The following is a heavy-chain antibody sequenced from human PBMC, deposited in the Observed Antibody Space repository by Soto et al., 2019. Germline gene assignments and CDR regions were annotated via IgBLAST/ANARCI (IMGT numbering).Heavy chain of an antibody. Sequence: SETPSLTCTFSGGSIRGYYWILVRQPPGKGLEWIGEINHSGSTKYNPSLESRVTISVDRSKNQFSLKLSSVTAADTAVYYCARAGGLRAVAADYWGQGTLVTVSS. CDR3: ARAGGLRAVAADY. CDR2: INHSGST. D-gene: IGHD6-19*01. J-gene: IGHJ4*02. V-gene: IGHV4-34*01. CDR1: GGSIRGYY.